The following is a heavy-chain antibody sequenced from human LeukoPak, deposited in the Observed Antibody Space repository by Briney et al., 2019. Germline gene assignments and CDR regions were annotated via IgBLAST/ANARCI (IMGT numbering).Heavy chain of an antibody. J-gene: IGHJ4*02. CDR2: IRYDGSNK. D-gene: IGHD3-10*01. CDR3: AKDAHKLLWFGDPGSYFDY. CDR1: GFTFSSYS. Sequence: GGSLRLSCAASGFTFSSYSMNWVRQAPGKGLEWVAFIRYDGSNKYYADSVKGRFTISRDNSKNTLYLQMNSLRAEDTAVYYCAKDAHKLLWFGDPGSYFDYWGQGTLVTVSS. V-gene: IGHV3-30*02.